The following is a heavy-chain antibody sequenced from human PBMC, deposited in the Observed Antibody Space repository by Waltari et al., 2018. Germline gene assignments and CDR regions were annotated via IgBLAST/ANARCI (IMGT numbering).Heavy chain of an antibody. D-gene: IGHD3-22*01. Sequence: EVQLLESGGGLVQPGGSLRLSCAASGFTFSSYAMSWVRQAPGQGLEWVSAISGSGGSTYYADTVKGRFTSSRDNSKSTLYLQMSSLRAEDTAVYYCAKDQGGITMIVVVISYFDYWGQGTLVTVSS. J-gene: IGHJ4*02. CDR3: AKDQGGITMIVVVISYFDY. V-gene: IGHV3-23*01. CDR2: ISGSGGST. CDR1: GFTFSSYA.